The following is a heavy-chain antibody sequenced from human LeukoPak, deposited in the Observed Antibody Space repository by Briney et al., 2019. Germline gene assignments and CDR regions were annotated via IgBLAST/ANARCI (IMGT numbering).Heavy chain of an antibody. D-gene: IGHD5-12*01. J-gene: IGHJ5*02. CDR3: VGDQVDNVGWLT. CDR2: INGDGRTT. Sequence: PGGSLRLSCSASGFIFSTYTMYWVRQAPGKGLEFVSVINGDGRTTYYADSVKGRFTISRDNSKKTLYLQMNSLRAEDTAVYYCVGDQVDNVGWLTWGQGTRVTVSS. CDR1: GFIFSTYT. V-gene: IGHV3-64D*06.